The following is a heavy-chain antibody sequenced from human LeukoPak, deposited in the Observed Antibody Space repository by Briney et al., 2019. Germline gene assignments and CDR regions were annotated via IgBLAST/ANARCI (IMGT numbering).Heavy chain of an antibody. J-gene: IGHJ4*02. D-gene: IGHD3-10*01. Sequence: PGGTLRLSCAASGFTFSSYAMSWVRQAPGKGLEWVPTISGSGGSTYYADSVKGRFTISRDNSKNTLYLQMNSLRAEDTAVYYCAKDVIRGVIFSFDYWGQGTLVTVSS. CDR1: GFTFSSYA. V-gene: IGHV3-23*01. CDR3: AKDVIRGVIFSFDY. CDR2: ISGSGGST.